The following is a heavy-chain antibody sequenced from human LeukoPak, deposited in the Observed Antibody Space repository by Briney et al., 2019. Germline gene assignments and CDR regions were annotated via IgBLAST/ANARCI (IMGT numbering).Heavy chain of an antibody. CDR1: GGSFSGYY. V-gene: IGHV4-34*01. Sequence: SETLSLTCAVYGGSFSGYYWSWIRQPPGKGLEWIGEINHSGSTNYNPSLKSRVTISVDTSKNQFSLKLSSVTAADTAVYYCARGVRKLGYCSSTSCRYFDYWGQGTLVTVSS. CDR3: ARGVRKLGYCSSTSCRYFDY. D-gene: IGHD2-2*01. J-gene: IGHJ4*02. CDR2: INHSGST.